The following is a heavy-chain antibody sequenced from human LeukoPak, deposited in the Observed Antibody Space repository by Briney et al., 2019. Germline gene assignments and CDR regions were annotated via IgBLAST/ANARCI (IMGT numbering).Heavy chain of an antibody. J-gene: IGHJ4*02. Sequence: SETLSLTCTVSGGSISRYYWSWIRQPPGKGLEWIGYIYYSGSTYYNPSLKSRVTISVDTSKNQFSLKLSSVTAADTAVYYCARSNSYGQRPIDYWGQGTLVTVSS. CDR3: ARSNSYGQRPIDY. CDR1: GGSISRYY. CDR2: IYYSGST. D-gene: IGHD5-18*01. V-gene: IGHV4-59*06.